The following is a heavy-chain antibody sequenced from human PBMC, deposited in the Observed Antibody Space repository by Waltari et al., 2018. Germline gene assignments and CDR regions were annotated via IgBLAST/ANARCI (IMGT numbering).Heavy chain of an antibody. CDR3: ARSYSSGDFDY. Sequence: QLQLQESGPGLVKPSETLSLTCTVSGGSISSSSYYWGWIRQPPGKGLEWIGSIYYSGSTYYNPSLKSLVTISVDPSKNQFSLKLSSVTAADTAVYYCARSYSSGDFDYWGQGTLVTVSS. J-gene: IGHJ4*02. D-gene: IGHD6-19*01. CDR1: GGSISSSSYY. CDR2: IYYSGST. V-gene: IGHV4-39*01.